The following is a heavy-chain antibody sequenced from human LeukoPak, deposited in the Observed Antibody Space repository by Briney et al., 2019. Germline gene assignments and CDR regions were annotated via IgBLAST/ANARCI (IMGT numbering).Heavy chain of an antibody. CDR2: INHSGST. V-gene: IGHV4-34*01. CDR3: ARGTPPYDFWSGYYVYYFDY. J-gene: IGHJ4*02. Sequence: SETLSLTCAVYGGSFSGYYWSWIRQPPGKGLEWIGEINHSGSTNYNPSLKSRVTISVDTSKNQFSLKLSSVTAADTAVYYCARGTPPYDFWSGYYVYYFDYWGQGTLVTVYS. CDR1: GGSFSGYY. D-gene: IGHD3-3*01.